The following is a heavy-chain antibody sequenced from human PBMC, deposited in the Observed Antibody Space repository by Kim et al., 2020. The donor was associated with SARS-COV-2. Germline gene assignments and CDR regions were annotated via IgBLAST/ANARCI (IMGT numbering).Heavy chain of an antibody. V-gene: IGHV3-7*03. CDR2: IKQDGSEK. CDR3: ARDRLYNDFWTGYYHFDH. D-gene: IGHD3-3*01. CDR1: RFAFRDYW. J-gene: IGHJ4*02. Sequence: GGSLRLSCVVSRFAFRDYWMSWVRQAPGKGLEWVANIKQDGSEKYYVDSVKGRFTISRDNARNSLYLQMNSLRAEDTAVYYCARDRLYNDFWTGYYHFDHWCQRTLVTVSS.